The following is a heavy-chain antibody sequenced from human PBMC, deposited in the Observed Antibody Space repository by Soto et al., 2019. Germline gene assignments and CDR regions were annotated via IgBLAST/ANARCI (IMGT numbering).Heavy chain of an antibody. CDR3: ARDGDRCTSTRCSPWPDTHFDL. CDR1: GYTFTNYG. Sequence: QVQLVQSGDEVKKPGASVKVSCKASGYTFTNYGISWVRQPPGQGLEWRGWISPYNGNTKYPQKLQGRVTMTTDTSTRTSYMELRSLRSDDTAVYFCARDGDRCTSTRCSPWPDTHFDLWGRGTLVTVSS. V-gene: IGHV1-18*01. CDR2: ISPYNGNT. D-gene: IGHD2-2*01. J-gene: IGHJ2*01.